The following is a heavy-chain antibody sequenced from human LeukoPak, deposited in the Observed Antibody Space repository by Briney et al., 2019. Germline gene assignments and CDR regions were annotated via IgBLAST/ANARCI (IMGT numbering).Heavy chain of an antibody. D-gene: IGHD4-11*01. V-gene: IGHV1-2*02. J-gene: IGHJ6*03. CDR2: INPKTGGT. Sequence: ASVKVSCKASGYTFTGYYIHWARQAPGQGLEWAGWINPKTGGTNYAQKFLDRVTMTTDMSTSTAYMELIRLRSRDTAVYFCARGSSKYVFGYYMDVWGKGTTIIVSS. CDR3: ARGSSKYVFGYYMDV. CDR1: GYTFTGYY.